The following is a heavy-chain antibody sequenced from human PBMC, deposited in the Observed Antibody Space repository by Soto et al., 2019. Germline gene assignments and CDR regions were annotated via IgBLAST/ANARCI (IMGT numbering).Heavy chain of an antibody. CDR3: ARARGYCISNNCYDYYYGMDV. Sequence: GGSLRLSCAASGFTFRNNGMHWVRQAPGKGLEWVAVIWYDGNNKYYGDSVKGRFTISRDNSKNTLYLQMNSLRAEDTAVYYCARARGYCISNNCYDYYYGMDVWGQGTKVTVSS. J-gene: IGHJ6*02. V-gene: IGHV3-33*01. D-gene: IGHD2-2*01. CDR1: GFTFRNNG. CDR2: IWYDGNNK.